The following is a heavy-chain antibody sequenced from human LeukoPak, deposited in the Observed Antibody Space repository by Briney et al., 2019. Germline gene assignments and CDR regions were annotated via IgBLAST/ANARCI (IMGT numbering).Heavy chain of an antibody. CDR2: IVVGSGNT. Sequence: SVKVSCKASGFTFTSSAVQWVRQARGQRLEWIGWIVVGSGNTNYAQKFQERVTITRDMSTSTAYMELSSLRSDDTAVYYCARDRAAAIAGSYGMDVWGQGTTVTVSS. J-gene: IGHJ6*02. CDR1: GFTFTSSA. D-gene: IGHD2-2*01. V-gene: IGHV1-58*01. CDR3: ARDRAAAIAGSYGMDV.